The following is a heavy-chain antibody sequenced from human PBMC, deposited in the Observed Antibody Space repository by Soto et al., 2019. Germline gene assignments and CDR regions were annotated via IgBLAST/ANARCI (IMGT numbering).Heavy chain of an antibody. Sequence: QVQLQQWGAGLLKPSETLSLTCAVYGGSFSGYYWSWIRQPPGKGLEWIGEINHSGSTNYNPSLKSRVTISVDTSKNRFSLKLSSVTAADTAVYYCARYLVVAAARPSNWFDPWGQGTLVTVSS. CDR3: ARYLVVAAARPSNWFDP. CDR2: INHSGST. D-gene: IGHD2-15*01. CDR1: GGSFSGYY. J-gene: IGHJ5*02. V-gene: IGHV4-34*01.